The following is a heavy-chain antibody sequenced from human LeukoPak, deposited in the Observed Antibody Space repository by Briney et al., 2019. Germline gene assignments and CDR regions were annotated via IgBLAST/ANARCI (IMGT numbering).Heavy chain of an antibody. CDR2: ISGSGRGGST. CDR1: GFTFNSYA. Sequence: GGSLRLSCAASGFTFNSYAMSWVRQAPGKGLEWVSGISGSGRGGSTYYADSVKGRFTISRDNSKNTLYLQMNSLRAEDTAVYYCARTIPPSYGHDYWGQGTLVTVSS. D-gene: IGHD5-18*01. V-gene: IGHV3-23*01. J-gene: IGHJ4*02. CDR3: ARTIPPSYGHDY.